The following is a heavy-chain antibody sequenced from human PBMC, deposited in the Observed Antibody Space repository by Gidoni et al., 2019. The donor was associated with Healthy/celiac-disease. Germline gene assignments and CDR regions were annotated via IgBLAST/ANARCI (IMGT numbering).Heavy chain of an antibody. V-gene: IGHV4-39*01. D-gene: IGHD3-3*01. CDR2: IYYSGST. Sequence: QLQLRESGPGLVKPSETLSLTCTVSGGSISSSSYYWGWIRQPPGKGLEWIGSIYYSGSTYYNPSLKSRVTISVDTSKSQFSLKLSSVTAADTAVYYCARLEAYYDFWSGYYTGISWFDPWGQGTLVTVSS. CDR1: GGSISSSSYY. CDR3: ARLEAYYDFWSGYYTGISWFDP. J-gene: IGHJ5*02.